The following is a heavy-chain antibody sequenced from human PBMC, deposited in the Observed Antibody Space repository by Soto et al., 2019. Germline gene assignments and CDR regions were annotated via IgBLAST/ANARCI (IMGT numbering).Heavy chain of an antibody. CDR3: ARDSSGYFDY. V-gene: IGHV4-4*02. CDR1: GGSISSSNW. CDR2: VYHGGSI. D-gene: IGHD3-22*01. J-gene: IGHJ4*02. Sequence: QVQLQESGPGLVKPSGTLSLTCAVSGGSISSSNWWGWVRQPPGKGLEWIGEVYHGGSINYNPSLRSRVPISMAKSTTEFSLSLRSVTAADSAVYYCARDSSGYFDYWGQGTLVTVSS.